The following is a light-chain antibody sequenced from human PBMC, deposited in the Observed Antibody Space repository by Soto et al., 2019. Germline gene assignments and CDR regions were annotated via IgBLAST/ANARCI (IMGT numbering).Light chain of an antibody. J-gene: IGLJ1*01. Sequence: QSGPTLPTSGSGSPGQSNTISCPGNNNDIGIFEYITWYPQHPGRAPRLLIHGGTSPSPGISGRYSASTSGLRSSLTITGLQPEDEADYYFRSFTANRIYVFAPGTKVTGL. V-gene: IGLV2-14*03. CDR3: RSFTANRIYV. CDR1: NNDIGIFEY. CDR2: GGT.